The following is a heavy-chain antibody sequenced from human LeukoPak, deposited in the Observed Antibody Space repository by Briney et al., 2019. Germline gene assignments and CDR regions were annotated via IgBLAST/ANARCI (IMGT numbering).Heavy chain of an antibody. CDR2: ISYDGSNK. Sequence: GGSLRLSCAASGFTFSSYAMHWVRQAPGKGLEWVAVISYDGSNKYYADSVKGRFTISRDNSKNTLYLQMNSLRAEDTAVYYCARDGSTSCFIDYWGQGALVTVSS. V-gene: IGHV3-30-3*01. CDR1: GFTFSSYA. D-gene: IGHD2-2*01. J-gene: IGHJ4*02. CDR3: ARDGSTSCFIDY.